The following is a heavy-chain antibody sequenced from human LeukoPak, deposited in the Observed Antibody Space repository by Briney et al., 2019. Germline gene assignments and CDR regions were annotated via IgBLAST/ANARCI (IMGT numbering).Heavy chain of an antibody. CDR3: ARHRSPLESFHH. J-gene: IGHJ1*01. CDR2: IYHSGST. Sequence: PSETLSLTCTVSGYSISSGYYWGWIRQSPGKGLEWVGNIYHSGSTYYNPSLESRVTISVDTSKDQFSLKLNSVNAADTVMYYCARHRSPLESFHHWGQGTLVTVSS. CDR1: GYSISSGYY. D-gene: IGHD3-3*01. V-gene: IGHV4-38-2*02.